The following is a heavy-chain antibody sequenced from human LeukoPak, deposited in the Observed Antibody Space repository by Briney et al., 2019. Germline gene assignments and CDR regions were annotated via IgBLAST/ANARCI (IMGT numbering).Heavy chain of an antibody. CDR3: ARRVLAAVGYYFDF. D-gene: IGHD1-26*01. Sequence: GESLKISCKGSGYIFTNYWIGWVRQMPGKGLEWMGISYGGDSEPRYSPSFQGQVTTSVDKSITTAYLQWSSLKASDTAMYYCARRVLAAVGYYFDFWGQGTLVTVSS. CDR2: SYGGDSEP. CDR1: GYIFTNYW. V-gene: IGHV5-51*01. J-gene: IGHJ4*02.